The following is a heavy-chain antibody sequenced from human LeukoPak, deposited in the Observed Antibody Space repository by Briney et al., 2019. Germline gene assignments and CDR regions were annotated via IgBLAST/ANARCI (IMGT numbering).Heavy chain of an antibody. V-gene: IGHV1-46*01. Sequence: GASVKVSCKASGYTCTRDCRRWERRVFGQPLEWMGIINPSGGSATYAQKFQGRVTMTREMSTSTVYMELSSLKSEDTAVYYCARGTIEGFDPWGQGTLVTVS. CDR2: INPSGGSA. J-gene: IGHJ5*02. CDR3: ARGTIEGFDP. D-gene: IGHD1-7*01. CDR1: GYTCTRDC.